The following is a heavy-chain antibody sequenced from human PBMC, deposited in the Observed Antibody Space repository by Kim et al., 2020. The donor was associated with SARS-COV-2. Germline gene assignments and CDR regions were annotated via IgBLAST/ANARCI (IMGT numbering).Heavy chain of an antibody. J-gene: IGHJ4*02. V-gene: IGHV3-23*01. Sequence: GGSLRLSCAASGITFSSHAMSWVRQAPGKGLEWVSGISDSGGSTYYADSVKGRFTISRDNSKNTLYLQMNSLRAEDTAVYYCAKDLWFDNRWGSDYWGQGTLVTVSS. CDR3: AKDLWFDNRWGSDY. CDR2: ISDSGGST. D-gene: IGHD3-10*01. CDR1: GITFSSHA.